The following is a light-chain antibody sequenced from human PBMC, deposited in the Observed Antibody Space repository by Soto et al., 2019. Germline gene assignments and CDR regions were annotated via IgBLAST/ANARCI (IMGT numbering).Light chain of an antibody. CDR3: CSYAGSSTYVV. V-gene: IGLV2-23*02. CDR2: EVS. CDR1: GTDVGSYKF. Sequence: QSVLTQPASVSGSPGQSITISCTGTGTDVGSYKFVSWYQQYPGKAPKLMIYEVSKRPSGVSNRFSGSKSGNTASLTVSGLQAEDEADYYCCSYAGSSTYVVFGGGTKLTVL. J-gene: IGLJ2*01.